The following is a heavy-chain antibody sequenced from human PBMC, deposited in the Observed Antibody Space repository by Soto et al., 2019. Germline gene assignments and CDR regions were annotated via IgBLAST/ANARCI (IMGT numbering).Heavy chain of an antibody. CDR2: IIPIFGTA. D-gene: IGHD3-22*01. CDR3: ARHYDSSGYYYVWFDP. CDR1: GGTFSSYA. V-gene: IGHV1-69*01. J-gene: IGHJ5*02. Sequence: QVQLVQSGAEVKKPGSSVKVSCKASGGTFSSYAISWVRQAPGQGLEWMGGIIPIFGTANYAQKFQGRVTITADESTSTAYMELSSLRSEDTAVYYCARHYDSSGYYYVWFDPWGQGTLVTVSS.